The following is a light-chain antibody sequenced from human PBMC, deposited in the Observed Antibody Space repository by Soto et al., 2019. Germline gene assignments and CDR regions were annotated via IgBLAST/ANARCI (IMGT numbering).Light chain of an antibody. CDR1: QGISTY. CDR3: HRYSSAPRT. CDR2: AAS. J-gene: IGKJ1*01. Sequence: DIQMSQSRSSLSASVGDGDTITCRASQGISTYLAWYQQKPGKVPKVLIYAASTLQSGVPSRFSGSGSGTESTLSISSRQPEDVATYYCHRYSSAPRTIGQGTKVEI. V-gene: IGKV1-27*01.